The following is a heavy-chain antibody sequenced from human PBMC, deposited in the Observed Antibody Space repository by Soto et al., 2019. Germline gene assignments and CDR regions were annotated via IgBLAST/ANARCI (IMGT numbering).Heavy chain of an antibody. Sequence: QVQLVQSGAEVKKPGSSVKVSCKASGGTFSSYAISWVRQAPGQGLEWMGGIIPIFGTANYAKKFQGRVTITADESTSTAYMELSSLRSEDTAVYYCARGGYCSSTIKGWWWAKGGYYSYCMDVWGQGTTVTVSS. D-gene: IGHD2-2*01. J-gene: IGHJ6*02. CDR1: GGTFSSYA. V-gene: IGHV1-69*01. CDR2: IIPIFGTA. CDR3: ARGGYCSSTIKGWWWAKGGYYSYCMDV.